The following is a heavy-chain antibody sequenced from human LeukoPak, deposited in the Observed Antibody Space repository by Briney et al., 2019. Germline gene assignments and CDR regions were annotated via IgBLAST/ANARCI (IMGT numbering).Heavy chain of an antibody. V-gene: IGHV3-48*03. CDR2: ISSSGSTI. Sequence: PGGSLRLSCAASGFTFSSYEMNWVRQAPGKGLEWVSYISSSGSTIYYADSVKGRFTISRDNAKNSLYLQMNSLRAEGTAVYYCARDMSSGWYSNFDYWGQGTLVTVSS. D-gene: IGHD6-19*01. CDR3: ARDMSSGWYSNFDY. J-gene: IGHJ4*02. CDR1: GFTFSSYE.